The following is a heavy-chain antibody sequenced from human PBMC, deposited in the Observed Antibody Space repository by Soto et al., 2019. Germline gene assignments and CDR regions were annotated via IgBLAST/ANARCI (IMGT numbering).Heavy chain of an antibody. CDR1: GYTLTELY. V-gene: IGHV1-24*01. CDR3: ATKADVDYYDSSGYYPYYFDY. J-gene: IGHJ4*02. CDR2: FDPEDGET. Sequence: ASVKVSCKVSGYTLTELYMHWVRQAPGKGLEWMGGFDPEDGETIYAQKFQGRVTMTEDTSTDTAYMELSRLRSEDTAVYYCATKADVDYYDSSGYYPYYFDYWGQGTLVTVSS. D-gene: IGHD3-22*01.